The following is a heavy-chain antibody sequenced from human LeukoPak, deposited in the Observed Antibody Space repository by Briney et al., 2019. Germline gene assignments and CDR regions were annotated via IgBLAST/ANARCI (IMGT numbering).Heavy chain of an antibody. CDR2: IYYSGST. D-gene: IGHD1-1*01. CDR1: GGSISSYY. J-gene: IGHJ6*03. Sequence: SETLSLTCTVSGGSISSYYWSWIRQPPGKGPEWIGYIYYSGSTNYNPSLKSRVTISVDTSKNQFSLKLSSVTAADTAVYYCARDLLGGGTSYYYYMDVWGKGTTVTVSS. CDR3: ARDLLGGGTSYYYYMDV. V-gene: IGHV4-59*12.